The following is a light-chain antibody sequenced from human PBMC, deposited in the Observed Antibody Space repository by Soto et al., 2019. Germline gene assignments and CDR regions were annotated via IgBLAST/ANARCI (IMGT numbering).Light chain of an antibody. CDR2: KVS. J-gene: IGKJ5*01. CDR1: QSLVHSDGIAY. Sequence: DVARTNSPRSVRVSLVRPASISCTSTQSLVHSDGIAYFSWFQQRPGRSPRRLIYKVSNRDSGVPARFSGSGSGTDFTLKISRVEAEDVGVYYCMQGAHWPITFGQGTRLEIK. V-gene: IGKV2-30*02. CDR3: MQGAHWPIT.